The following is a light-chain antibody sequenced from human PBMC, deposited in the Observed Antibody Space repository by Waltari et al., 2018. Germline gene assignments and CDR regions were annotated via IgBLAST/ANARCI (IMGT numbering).Light chain of an antibody. CDR1: KLGDKY. CDR3: QAWDSSTTQVV. CDR2: QYS. V-gene: IGLV3-1*01. Sequence: SYELTQPPSVSVSPGQTASITCSGDKLGDKYACWYQQKPGQSPVLCIYQYSKRPSGIPERFSGSNSWSTATLTISGTQAMDEADYYCQAWDSSTTQVVFGGGTKLTVL. J-gene: IGLJ2*01.